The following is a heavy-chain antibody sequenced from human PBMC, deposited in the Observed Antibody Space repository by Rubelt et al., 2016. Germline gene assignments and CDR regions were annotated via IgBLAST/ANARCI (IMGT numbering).Heavy chain of an antibody. J-gene: IGHJ4*02. CDR3: ATGRQEGGYVWGSYRPRGVPFDY. CDR2: IIPILGIA. V-gene: IGHV1-69*09. D-gene: IGHD3-16*02. Sequence: QVQLVQSGAEVKKPGSSVKVSCKASGGTFSSYAISWVRQAPGQGLEWMGRIIPILGIANYAQKFQGRVTITADKSTSTAYMELSSLRSEDTAVYYCATGRQEGGYVWGSYRPRGVPFDYWGQGTLVTVSS. CDR1: GGTFSSYA.